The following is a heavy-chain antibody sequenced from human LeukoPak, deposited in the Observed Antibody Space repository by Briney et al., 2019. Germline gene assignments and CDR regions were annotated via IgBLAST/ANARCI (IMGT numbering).Heavy chain of an antibody. CDR1: GGSISSYY. CDR2: INHSGST. D-gene: IGHD6-13*01. V-gene: IGHV4-34*01. J-gene: IGHJ4*02. CDR3: ARGAATGKQQDY. Sequence: SETLSLTCTVSGGSISSYYWSWIRQPPGKGLEWIGEINHSGSTNYNPSLKSRVTISVDTSKNQFSLKLSSVTAADTAVYYCARGAATGKQQDYWGQGTLVTVSS.